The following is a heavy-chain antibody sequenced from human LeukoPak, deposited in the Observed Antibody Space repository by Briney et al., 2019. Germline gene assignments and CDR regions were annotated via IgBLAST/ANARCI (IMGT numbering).Heavy chain of an antibody. CDR3: ARVGQWLVFDY. J-gene: IGHJ4*02. D-gene: IGHD6-19*01. CDR2: IKQDGSEK. V-gene: IGHV3-7*01. CDR1: GFTFSSYW. Sequence: PGGSLRLSCAAYGFTFSSYWMSWVRQAPGNGLEWVATIKQDGSEKYYVDSVKGRFTISRDNAKNSLFLQMNSLRAEDTAVYYCARVGQWLVFDYWGQGTLVTVSS.